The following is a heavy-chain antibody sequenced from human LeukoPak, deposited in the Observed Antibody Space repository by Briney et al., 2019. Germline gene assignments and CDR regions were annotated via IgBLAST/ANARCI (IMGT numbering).Heavy chain of an antibody. CDR2: INHSGST. J-gene: IGHJ3*02. CDR3: ARDDHCSSPSCYRGALGVFDI. CDR1: GGSFSGYY. D-gene: IGHD2-2*01. V-gene: IGHV4-34*01. Sequence: PSETLSLTCAVYGGSFSGYYWSWIRQPPGKGLEWIGEINHSGSTNYNPSLKSRVTISVDTSKNQFSLKLSSVTAADTAVYYCARDDHCSSPSCYRGALGVFDIWAQGTMVTVSS.